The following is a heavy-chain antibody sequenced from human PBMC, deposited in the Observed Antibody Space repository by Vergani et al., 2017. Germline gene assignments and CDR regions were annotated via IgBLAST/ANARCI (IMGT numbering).Heavy chain of an antibody. CDR3: ARVGITMIVVDFDY. CDR2: ISSSSSTI. V-gene: IGHV3-48*04. CDR1: GFTFSSYS. D-gene: IGHD3-22*01. J-gene: IGHJ4*02. Sequence: EVQLVESGGGLVQPGGSLRLSCAASGFTFSSYSMNWVRQAPGKGLEWVSYISSSSSTIYYADSVKGRFTISGDNANNSLSLQMNSLRAEDTAVYYGARVGITMIVVDFDYWGQGTLVTVSS.